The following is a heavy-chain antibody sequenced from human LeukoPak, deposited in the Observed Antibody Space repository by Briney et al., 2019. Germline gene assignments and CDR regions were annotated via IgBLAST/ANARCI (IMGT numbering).Heavy chain of an antibody. CDR2: ISGTGART. CDR1: GFTSTIYG. CDR3: ARSHSSDHPDLDY. Sequence: PGGSLRLSCTASGFTSTIYGMTWVRQAPGKGLEWVATISGTGARTYYADSAKGRFTISRDSSKNTVDLQMNSLRAEDTAVYYYARSHSSDHPDLDYWGQGTLVTVSS. D-gene: IGHD3-22*01. J-gene: IGHJ4*02. V-gene: IGHV3-23*01.